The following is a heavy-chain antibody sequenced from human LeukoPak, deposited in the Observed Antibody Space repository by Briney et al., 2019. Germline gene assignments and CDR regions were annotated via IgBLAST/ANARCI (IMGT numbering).Heavy chain of an antibody. D-gene: IGHD6-19*01. CDR3: ARDRYSSGPEAFDI. J-gene: IGHJ3*02. Sequence: GGSLRLSCAASGFTFSSYSMNWVRQAPGKGLEWVSYISSSSSTIYYADSVKGRFTISRDNAKNSLYLQMNSLRAEDTAVYYCARDRYSSGPEAFDIWGQGTMVTVSS. CDR2: ISSSSSTI. V-gene: IGHV3-48*04. CDR1: GFTFSSYS.